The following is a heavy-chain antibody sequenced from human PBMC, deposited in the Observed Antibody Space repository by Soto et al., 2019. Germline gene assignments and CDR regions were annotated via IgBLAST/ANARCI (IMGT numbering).Heavy chain of an antibody. Sequence: SETLSLTCTVSGGSISSGGYYWTWIRQHPGKGLEWIGYIYYTGSTYYNPSLKSRVTISLDTSKNHFSLKLTSVTAADTAVYYCAREGVDIKTWSDPWGQGTLVTVSS. J-gene: IGHJ5*02. CDR1: GGSISSGGYY. D-gene: IGHD3-3*01. CDR2: IYYTGST. V-gene: IGHV4-31*03. CDR3: AREGVDIKTWSDP.